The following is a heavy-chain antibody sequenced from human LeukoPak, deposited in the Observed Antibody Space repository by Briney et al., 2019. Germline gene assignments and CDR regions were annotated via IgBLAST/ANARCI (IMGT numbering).Heavy chain of an antibody. V-gene: IGHV1-18*01. D-gene: IGHD2-15*01. Sequence: ASVKVSCKASGYTFTNYGITWVRQAPGQGLEWMGWISGYQGSTKYAQNFQGRVTMTIDTSTSTAYMELRSLRSDDTAVYYCARDPVEYCTGNSCSFDYWGQGTLITVSS. CDR2: ISGYQGST. CDR1: GYTFTNYG. CDR3: ARDPVEYCTGNSCSFDY. J-gene: IGHJ4*02.